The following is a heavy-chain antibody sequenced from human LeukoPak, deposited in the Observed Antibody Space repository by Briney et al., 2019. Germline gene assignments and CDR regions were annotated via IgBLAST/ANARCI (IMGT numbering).Heavy chain of an antibody. J-gene: IGHJ4*02. CDR1: GFTFSNSG. CDR2: IRFDESKK. CDR3: AKGYSYGIDY. D-gene: IGHD5-18*01. V-gene: IGHV3-30*02. Sequence: GGSLRLSCAASGFTFSNSGMHWVRQAPGEGLEWVAFIRFDESKKYYAESVRGRFTISRDNSKNTLFLQVNSLRTEDTAVYYCAKGYSYGIDYWAQGTLVTVSS.